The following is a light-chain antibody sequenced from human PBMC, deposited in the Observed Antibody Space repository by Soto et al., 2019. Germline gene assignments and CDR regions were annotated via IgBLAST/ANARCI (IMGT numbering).Light chain of an antibody. CDR2: GAS. V-gene: IGKV3-15*01. J-gene: IGKJ1*01. CDR1: QSISDN. CDR3: QEYIQWPPGM. Sequence: DIVMTQSPAILSVSLGERATLSCLASQSISDNLAWYQQRSGQAPRLLIYGASTRATGVPARFSGSGSGTEFTLTISSLQSEDFAVYYCQEYIQWPPGMFGPGTTVDIK.